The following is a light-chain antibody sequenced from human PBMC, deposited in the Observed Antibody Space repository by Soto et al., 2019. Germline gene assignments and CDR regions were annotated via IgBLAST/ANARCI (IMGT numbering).Light chain of an antibody. Sequence: ILMTQSPATLSVSPGERATLSCRASQSVSNNLAWYQQNPGQAPRLLIYDASTRATGIPARFSGSGSGTEFTPTISGLQSEDFAVYYCQQYKNWPPWTVGQGTKVEIK. V-gene: IGKV3-15*01. J-gene: IGKJ1*01. CDR3: QQYKNWPPWT. CDR1: QSVSNN. CDR2: DAS.